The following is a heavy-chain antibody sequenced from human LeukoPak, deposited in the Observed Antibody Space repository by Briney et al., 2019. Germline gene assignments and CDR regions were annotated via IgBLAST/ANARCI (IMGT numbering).Heavy chain of an antibody. Sequence: GGSLRLSCAASGFTFSNYGMHWVRQAPGKGLEWVAVIWYDGSNKYYGDSVKGRFTISRDNSKNTLYLQMNSLRAEDTAVYYCASGHYGDFLVYYYYGMDVWGQGTTVTVSS. V-gene: IGHV3-33*01. D-gene: IGHD4-17*01. J-gene: IGHJ6*02. CDR3: ASGHYGDFLVYYYYGMDV. CDR1: GFTFSNYG. CDR2: IWYDGSNK.